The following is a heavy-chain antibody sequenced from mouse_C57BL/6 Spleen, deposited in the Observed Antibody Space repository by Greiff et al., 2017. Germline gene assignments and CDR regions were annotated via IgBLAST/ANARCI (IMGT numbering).Heavy chain of an antibody. V-gene: IGHV1-22*01. CDR1: GYTFTDYN. D-gene: IGHD2-13*01. CDR3: ARWGLRNFDY. CDR2: INPNNGGT. J-gene: IGHJ2*01. Sequence: EVQLQESGPELVKPGASVKMSCKASGYTFTDYNMHWVKQSHGKSLEWIGYINPNNGGTSYNQKFKGKATLTVNKSSSTAYMELRSLTSEDSAVYYCARWGLRNFDYWGQGTTLTVSS.